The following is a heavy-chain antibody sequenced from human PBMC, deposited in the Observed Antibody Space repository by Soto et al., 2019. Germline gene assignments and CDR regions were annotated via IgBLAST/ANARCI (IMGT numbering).Heavy chain of an antibody. J-gene: IGHJ6*02. CDR3: VRDQSLPDSIVGYDYGMDV. CDR2: AYYRSKWYI. D-gene: IGHD2-21*01. V-gene: IGHV6-1*01. Sequence: PSQTLSLTCAISGDSLSSNTAAWNWIRQSPTRGLEWLGRAYYRSKWYIDYEESVKSRVTINPDTSRNQISLQLNSVTPEDTAVYYCVRDQSLPDSIVGYDYGMDVWGQGTTVTVSS. CDR1: GDSLSSNTAA.